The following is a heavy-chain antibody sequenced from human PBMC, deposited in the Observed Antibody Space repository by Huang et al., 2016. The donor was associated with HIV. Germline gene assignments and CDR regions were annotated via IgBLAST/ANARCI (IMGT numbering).Heavy chain of an antibody. D-gene: IGHD3-10*01. Sequence: EVQLMESGGGLVQPGGSLRLSCAASGFTFSPYNMNWVRRAPGNGMEGDSYIKSSSRTIYYADTRKGRFTISRDNAKNSLYLQMNGLRAEDTAVYYCARFGSYYYGSGSYLDAFDIWGQGTMVTVSS. CDR3: ARFGSYYYGSGSYLDAFDI. CDR2: IKSSSRTI. CDR1: GFTFSPYN. V-gene: IGHV3-48*01. J-gene: IGHJ3*02.